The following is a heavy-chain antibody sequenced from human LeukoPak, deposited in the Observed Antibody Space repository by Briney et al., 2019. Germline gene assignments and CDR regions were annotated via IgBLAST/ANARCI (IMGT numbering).Heavy chain of an antibody. D-gene: IGHD6-13*01. V-gene: IGHV3-30*04. Sequence: GGSLRLSCAASGFTFSSYAMHWVRQAPGKGLEWVAVISYDGSNKYYADSVKGRFTISRDNSKNTLYLQMNSLRAEDTAVYYCARGGIAAATLLDYRGQGTLVTVSS. CDR3: ARGGIAAATLLDY. J-gene: IGHJ4*02. CDR2: ISYDGSNK. CDR1: GFTFSSYA.